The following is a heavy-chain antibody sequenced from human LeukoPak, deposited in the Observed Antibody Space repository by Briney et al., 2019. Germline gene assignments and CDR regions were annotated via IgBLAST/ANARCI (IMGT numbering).Heavy chain of an antibody. Sequence: GGSLRLSCAASGFNSGFPFSGFEMNWVRQAPGKGLEWLSYISTSGSTIYYADSVKGRFTISRDNAKNSLFLQMNRLRAEDTAIYDCAIYAGEPGDYWGQGTLVTVSS. J-gene: IGHJ4*02. D-gene: IGHD3-16*01. CDR2: ISTSGSTI. V-gene: IGHV3-48*03. CDR1: GFNSGFPFSGFE. CDR3: AIYAGEPGDY.